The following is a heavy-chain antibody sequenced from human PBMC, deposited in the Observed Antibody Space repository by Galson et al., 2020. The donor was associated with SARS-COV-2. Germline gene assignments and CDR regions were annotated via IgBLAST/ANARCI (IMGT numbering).Heavy chain of an antibody. CDR3: ARDDGGPTNGEGYYDNGLDV. J-gene: IGHJ6*02. CDR1: GFIFGDYY. V-gene: IGHV3-11*06. D-gene: IGHD3-16*01. Sequence: GESLKISCEASGFIFGDYYMSWLRQLPGKGLEWVAYISGLSSYTNYVDSVKGRFTISRDNAKNLLYLEMNRLRGEDTGIYYCARDDGGPTNGEGYYDNGLDVWGQGTTVTVSS. CDR2: ISGLSSYT.